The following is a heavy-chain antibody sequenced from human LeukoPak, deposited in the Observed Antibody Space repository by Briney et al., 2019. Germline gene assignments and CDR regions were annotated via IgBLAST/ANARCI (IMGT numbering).Heavy chain of an antibody. D-gene: IGHD4-17*01. V-gene: IGHV3-30-3*02. CDR2: ISYDGSNK. J-gene: IGHJ4*02. Sequence: GGSLSLSCAASGFTFSSYAMHWVRQAPGKGLEWVAVISYDGSNKYYADSVKGRFTISRDNSKNTLYLQMNSLRAEDTAVYYCAKSLPLMTTSTIFDYWGQGTLVTVSS. CDR1: GFTFSSYA. CDR3: AKSLPLMTTSTIFDY.